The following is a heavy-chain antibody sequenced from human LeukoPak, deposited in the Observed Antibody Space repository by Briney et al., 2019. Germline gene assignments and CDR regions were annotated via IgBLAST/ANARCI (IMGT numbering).Heavy chain of an antibody. CDR3: ARIHDILTGFDP. Sequence: SETLSLTCTVSGGSISSSSYYWGWIRQPPGKGLEWIGSIYYSGSTYYNPSLKSRVTISVDTSKNQFSLKLSSVTAADTAVYYCARIHDILTGFDPWGQGTLVTVSS. D-gene: IGHD3-9*01. CDR1: GGSISSSSYY. V-gene: IGHV4-39*07. J-gene: IGHJ5*02. CDR2: IYYSGST.